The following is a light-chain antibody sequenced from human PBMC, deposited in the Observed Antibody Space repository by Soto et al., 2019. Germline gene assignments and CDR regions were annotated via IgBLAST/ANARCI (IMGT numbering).Light chain of an antibody. CDR2: DDN. CDR3: GTWDTSLNVWV. Sequence: QSMLTQPPSVSAAPGQKVTISCSGSSSNIGNNYVSWYQQLPGTAPKLLIYDDNKRPSGIPDRFSGSKSGTSATLGITGLQTGDEADYYCGTWDTSLNVWVFGGGTKLTVL. V-gene: IGLV1-51*01. CDR1: SSNIGNNY. J-gene: IGLJ3*02.